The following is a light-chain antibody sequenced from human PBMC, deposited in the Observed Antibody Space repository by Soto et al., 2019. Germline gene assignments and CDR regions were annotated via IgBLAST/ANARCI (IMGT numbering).Light chain of an antibody. J-gene: IGLJ1*01. Sequence: QSALTQPPSASGSPGQSVTIPCTGTSSDVGGYDHVSWYQQHPGKAPKLMIYEVTKRPAGVPDRFSGSKSGNTASLTVSGLQAEDEADYYCSSYTRSRIYVFGTGTKVTVL. CDR2: EVT. V-gene: IGLV2-8*01. CDR1: SSDVGGYDH. CDR3: SSYTRSRIYV.